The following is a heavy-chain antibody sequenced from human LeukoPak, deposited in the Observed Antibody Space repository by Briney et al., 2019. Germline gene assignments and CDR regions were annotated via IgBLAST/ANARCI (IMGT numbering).Heavy chain of an antibody. CDR1: GFTFGSYA. CDR3: ARDAVYDFWSGYIFFDY. J-gene: IGHJ4*02. D-gene: IGHD3-3*01. Sequence: PGGSLRLSCAASGFTFGSYAMNWVRQAPGKGLEWVSYISSSSSTIYYADSVKGRFTISRDNAKNSLYLQMNSLRAEDTAVYYCARDAVYDFWSGYIFFDYWGQGTLVTVSS. CDR2: ISSSSSTI. V-gene: IGHV3-48*01.